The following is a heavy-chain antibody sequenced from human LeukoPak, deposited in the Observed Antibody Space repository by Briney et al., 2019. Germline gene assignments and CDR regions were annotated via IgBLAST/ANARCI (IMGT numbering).Heavy chain of an antibody. D-gene: IGHD5-24*01. CDR2: IYYGGST. V-gene: IGHV4-30-4*08. CDR1: GGSISSGDYY. Sequence: SETLSLTCTVSGGSISSGDYYWSWIRQPPGKGLEWIGYIYYGGSTYYNPSLKRQVTISVDTSKNQFSLKLSPVTAADTAVYYCAREVATIWRYFDYWGQGTLVTVSS. CDR3: AREVATIWRYFDY. J-gene: IGHJ4*02.